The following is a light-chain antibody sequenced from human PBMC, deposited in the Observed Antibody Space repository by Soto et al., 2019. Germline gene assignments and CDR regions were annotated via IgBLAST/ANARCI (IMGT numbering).Light chain of an antibody. CDR3: QHYNSYPWT. Sequence: DIQMTQSPSTLSASVGDRVTITCRASQSISTWLAWYQQRPGNAPKLLIYQASSLGRGVPSRFSGSGSGTEFTLTISSLQPDDFASYYCQHYNSYPWTFGHGTKVEIK. CDR1: QSISTW. V-gene: IGKV1-5*03. J-gene: IGKJ1*01. CDR2: QAS.